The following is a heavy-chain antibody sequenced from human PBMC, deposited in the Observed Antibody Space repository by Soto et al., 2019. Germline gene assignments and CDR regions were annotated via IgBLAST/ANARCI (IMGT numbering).Heavy chain of an antibody. V-gene: IGHV3-33*01. Sequence: QVQLVESGGGVVQPGTSLRLSCAASGFSFSSYGMHWVRQAPGKGLEWVAVIWYDGSNEHYTDSVKGRFTISRDNSKNTLYLQMNSLRAEDTAVYYCARNPLPTYGDYADYWGQGTLVTVSS. CDR2: IWYDGSNE. CDR3: ARNPLPTYGDYADY. J-gene: IGHJ4*02. CDR1: GFSFSSYG. D-gene: IGHD4-17*01.